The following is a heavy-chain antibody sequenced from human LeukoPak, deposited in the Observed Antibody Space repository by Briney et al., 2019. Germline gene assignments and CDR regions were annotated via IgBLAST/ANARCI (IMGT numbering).Heavy chain of an antibody. CDR2: INTKTGNP. D-gene: IGHD2/OR15-2a*01. Sequence: GASVKVSFKASGYTFTSYAINWVRQAPGQGLEWMGWINTKTGNPTYSQGFTGRFVFSLDTSVSTAYLQISSLKAEDTAVYYCARDYFARGYYYYYYMDVWGKGTTVTVSS. J-gene: IGHJ6*03. CDR3: ARDYFARGYYYYYYMDV. CDR1: GYTFTSYA. V-gene: IGHV7-4-1*02.